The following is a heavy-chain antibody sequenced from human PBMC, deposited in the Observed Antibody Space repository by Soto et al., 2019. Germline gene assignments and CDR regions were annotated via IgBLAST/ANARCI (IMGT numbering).Heavy chain of an antibody. D-gene: IGHD3-3*01. V-gene: IGHV3-15*07. CDR2: IKSKTDGGTT. J-gene: IGHJ4*02. CDR1: GFTFSNAW. CDR3: TTVAAYYDFWSGYSVNAHFDY. Sequence: EVQLVESGGGLVKPGGSLRLSCAASGFTFSNAWMNWVRQAPGKGLECVGRIKSKTDGGTTDYAAPVKGRFTISRDDSKNTLYLQMNSLKTEDTAVYYCTTVAAYYDFWSGYSVNAHFDYWGQGTLVTVSS.